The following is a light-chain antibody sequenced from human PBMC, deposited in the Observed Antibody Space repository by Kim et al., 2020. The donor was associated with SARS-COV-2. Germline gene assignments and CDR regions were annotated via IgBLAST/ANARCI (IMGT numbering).Light chain of an antibody. CDR1: QSLLHRAGYDGYNY. J-gene: IGKJ3*01. Sequence: ISCRSSQSLLHRAGYDGYNYLDWYLQKPGQSPQLLIYLGSNRASGVPDRFSGSGSGTDFTLKISRVEAEDVGVYYCMQALQTPFTFGPGTKVDIK. V-gene: IGKV2-28*01. CDR2: LGS. CDR3: MQALQTPFT.